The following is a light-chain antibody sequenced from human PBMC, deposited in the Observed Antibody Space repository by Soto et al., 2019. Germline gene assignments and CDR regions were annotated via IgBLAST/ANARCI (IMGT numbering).Light chain of an antibody. J-gene: IGLJ2*01. CDR1: SSDVGGYNY. V-gene: IGLV2-14*01. CDR2: EVS. CDR3: TSYTSSSTLDVV. Sequence: SARAQPASVSGSPGQSITISCTGTSSDVGGYNYVSWYQQHPGKASKLMIYEVSNRPSGVSNRFSGSKSGNTASLTISGLQAEDEADYYCTSYTSSSTLDVVFGGGTKVTVL.